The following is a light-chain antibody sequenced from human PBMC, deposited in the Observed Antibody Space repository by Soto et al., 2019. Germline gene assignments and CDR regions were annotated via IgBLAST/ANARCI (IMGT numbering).Light chain of an antibody. CDR2: DAS. J-gene: IGKJ1*01. CDR1: QSISGW. V-gene: IGKV1-5*01. CDR3: QQYNSYSAWT. Sequence: DIQMTQSPSTLSASVGDRVTITCRASQSISGWLAWYQQKPGKAPKLLIYDASSLESGVPLRFSGSGSGTEFTLTISSLQPDDFATYYCQQYNSYSAWTFGQGTKVDIK.